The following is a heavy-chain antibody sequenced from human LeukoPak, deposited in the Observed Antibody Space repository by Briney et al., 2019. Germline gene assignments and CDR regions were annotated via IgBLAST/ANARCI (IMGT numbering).Heavy chain of an antibody. Sequence: GGPLRLSCAASGFTFSSYAMSWVRQAPGKGLEWVSAISGSGGSTYYADSVKGRFTISRDNSKNTLYLQMNSLRAEDTAVYYCARKEIFGVVIGYFQHWGQGTLVTVSS. J-gene: IGHJ1*01. V-gene: IGHV3-23*01. CDR2: ISGSGGST. CDR3: ARKEIFGVVIGYFQH. D-gene: IGHD3-3*01. CDR1: GFTFSSYA.